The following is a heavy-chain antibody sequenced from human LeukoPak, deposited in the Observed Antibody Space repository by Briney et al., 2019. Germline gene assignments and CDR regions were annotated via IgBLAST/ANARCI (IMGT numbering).Heavy chain of an antibody. CDR3: ANEYSKGDV. CDR1: EFPFSKAW. V-gene: IGHV3-23*01. J-gene: IGHJ3*01. CDR2: ISGSGSNT. Sequence: GGSLRLSCAVSEFPFSKAWMSWVRQAPGKGLEWVSGISGSGSNTYYADSVKGRFTISRDNSKNTLYLEMNSLRAEDAAVYYCANEYSKGDVWGQGTMVTVSS. D-gene: IGHD4-11*01.